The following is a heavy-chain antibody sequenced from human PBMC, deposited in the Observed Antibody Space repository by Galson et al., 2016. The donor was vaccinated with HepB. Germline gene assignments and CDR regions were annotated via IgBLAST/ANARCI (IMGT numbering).Heavy chain of an antibody. CDR1: GFSFSNSG. J-gene: IGHJ5*02. CDR2: ISSRSTDI. Sequence: SLRLSCAASGFSFSNSGMSWVRQAPGKGLEWVSSISSRSTDIYYADSVKGRFTISRDNAKNSVFLQMNSLTAEDTAVYYCVRDLGYGATNHWGQGTLVTVSS. D-gene: IGHD1-26*01. V-gene: IGHV3-21*01. CDR3: VRDLGYGATNH.